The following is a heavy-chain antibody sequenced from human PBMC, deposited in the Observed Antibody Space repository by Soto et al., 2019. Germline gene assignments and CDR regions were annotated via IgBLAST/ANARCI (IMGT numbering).Heavy chain of an antibody. Sequence: PSETLSLTCTVSGGSISSYYWSWIRQPPGKGLEWIGYIYYSGSTNYNPSLKSRVTISVDTSKNQFSLKLSSVTAADTAVYYCAGSFPHGAAAGTRFDYWGQGTLVTV. CDR1: GGSISSYY. D-gene: IGHD6-13*01. CDR3: AGSFPHGAAAGTRFDY. V-gene: IGHV4-59*01. CDR2: IYYSGST. J-gene: IGHJ4*02.